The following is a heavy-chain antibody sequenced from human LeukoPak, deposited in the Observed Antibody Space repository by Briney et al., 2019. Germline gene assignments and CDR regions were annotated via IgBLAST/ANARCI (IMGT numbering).Heavy chain of an antibody. D-gene: IGHD2-15*01. CDR3: ARHTGRVVGRHWTTLGMDV. CDR2: IYYNAST. Sequence: SETLSLSCSVSGGSISSFYCSWIRQPPGKGLEWSGHIYYNASTNYNPTLKSRVTISVDTSKDHFSLKLTSVTASDTAVYYCARHTGRVVGRHWTTLGMDVWEVGTTVIV. CDR1: GGSISSFY. J-gene: IGHJ6*01. V-gene: IGHV4-59*08.